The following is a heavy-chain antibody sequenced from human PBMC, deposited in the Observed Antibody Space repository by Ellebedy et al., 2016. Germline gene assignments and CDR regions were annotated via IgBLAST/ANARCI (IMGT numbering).Heavy chain of an antibody. D-gene: IGHD6-19*01. V-gene: IGHV3-33*08. CDR2: IWNDGSNK. J-gene: IGHJ4*02. CDR1: GFIFDDYG. Sequence: GESLKISXAASGFIFDDYGMHWVRQAPGKGLEWVAVIWNDGSNKDYAASVKGRFTISRDNSKNTLYLQMNSLRVEDTAVYYCARDIGSGWNIFDYWGQGTLVTVSS. CDR3: ARDIGSGWNIFDY.